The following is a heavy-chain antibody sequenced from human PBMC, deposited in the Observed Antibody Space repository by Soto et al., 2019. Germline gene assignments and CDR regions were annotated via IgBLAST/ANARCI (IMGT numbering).Heavy chain of an antibody. CDR2: MNPNSGNT. CDR3: ARGPPPYYDFWSSYSPPDY. CDR1: GYTFTSYD. J-gene: IGHJ4*02. V-gene: IGHV1-8*01. Sequence: GASVKVSCKASGYTFTSYDINWVRQATGQGLEWMGWMNPNSGNTGYAQKFQGRVTMTRNTSISTAYMERSSLRSENRAVYYCARGPPPYYDFWSSYSPPDYWGQGTLVTVSS. D-gene: IGHD3-3*01.